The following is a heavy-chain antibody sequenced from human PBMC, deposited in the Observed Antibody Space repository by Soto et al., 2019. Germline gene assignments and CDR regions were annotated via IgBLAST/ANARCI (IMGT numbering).Heavy chain of an antibody. D-gene: IGHD6-13*01. Sequence: GGSLRLSCAASGFTFSSYAMHWVRQAPGKGLEWVAVISYDGSNKYYADSVKGRFTISRDNSKNTLYLQMNSLRAEDTAVYYCARAIIGGIAAAGSYYFDYWGQGTLVTVSS. CDR2: ISYDGSNK. V-gene: IGHV3-30-3*01. CDR3: ARAIIGGIAAAGSYYFDY. J-gene: IGHJ4*02. CDR1: GFTFSSYA.